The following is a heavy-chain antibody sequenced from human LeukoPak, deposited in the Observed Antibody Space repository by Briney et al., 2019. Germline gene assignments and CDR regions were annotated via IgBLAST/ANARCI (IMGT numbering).Heavy chain of an antibody. Sequence: PSETLSLTCAVYGGSFSGYYWSWIRQPPGKGLEWIGEINHSGSTNYNTSLKSRVTISVDTSKNQFSLKLSSVTAADTAVYYCARDGIAVADSPYFDYWGQGTLVTVSS. J-gene: IGHJ4*02. V-gene: IGHV4-34*01. CDR3: ARDGIAVADSPYFDY. CDR2: INHSGST. D-gene: IGHD6-19*01. CDR1: GGSFSGYY.